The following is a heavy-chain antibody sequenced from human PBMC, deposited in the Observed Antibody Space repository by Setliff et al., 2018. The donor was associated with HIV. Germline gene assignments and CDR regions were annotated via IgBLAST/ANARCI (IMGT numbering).Heavy chain of an antibody. CDR3: ARSGKAVGSAGLGAFDI. CDR1: GYSFSSYW. J-gene: IGHJ3*02. Sequence: PGESLKISCTGSGYSFSSYWIGWVRQMPGKGLEWMGIIYPGDSHTRYSPSFQGQVTISVDKSISTAYLQWSSLKASDTAMYYCARSGKAVGSAGLGAFDIWGQGTMVT. V-gene: IGHV5-51*01. CDR2: IYPGDSHT. D-gene: IGHD3-10*01.